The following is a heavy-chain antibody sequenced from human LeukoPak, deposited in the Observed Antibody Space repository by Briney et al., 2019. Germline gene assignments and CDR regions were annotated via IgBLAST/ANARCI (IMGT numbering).Heavy chain of an antibody. D-gene: IGHD1-14*01. CDR3: ARRAPSATGGMDV. J-gene: IGHJ6*02. CDR2: IYPVDSDT. CDR1: RYSFTSYW. Sequence: GESLNISCKGSRYSFTSYWIAWVRQMPGKGLEWMGIIYPVDSDTRYSPSFQGQVTISAHKSISTEYLQWSSLKASDTAMYYCARRAPSATGGMDVWGQGTTVTVSS. V-gene: IGHV5-51*01.